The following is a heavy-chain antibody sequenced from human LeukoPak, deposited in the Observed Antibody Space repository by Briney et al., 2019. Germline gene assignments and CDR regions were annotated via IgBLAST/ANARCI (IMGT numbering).Heavy chain of an antibody. J-gene: IGHJ4*02. CDR1: GYTFTDYY. V-gene: IGHV1-2*02. CDR2: INPNSGDT. CDR3: ARDGAFDY. Sequence: ASVKVSCKASGYTFTDYYMHWVRQAPGQGLEWMGWINPNSGDTNYAHKFQGRVTMTRDTSLSTAYMEVSRLTSDDTAVFYCARDGAFDYWGRGTLVTVSS. D-gene: IGHD3-16*01.